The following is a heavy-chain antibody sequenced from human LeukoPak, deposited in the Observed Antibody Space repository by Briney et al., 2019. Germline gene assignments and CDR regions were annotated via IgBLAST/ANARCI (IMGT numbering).Heavy chain of an antibody. CDR1: GYTFTSYG. V-gene: IGHV1-18*01. CDR3: ARLPPDYYDSSGYYGSDFDY. J-gene: IGHJ4*02. D-gene: IGHD3-22*01. Sequence: ASVKVSCKASGYTFTSYGISWVRQAPGQGLEWMGWISAYNGNTNYAQKLQGRVTMTTDTSTSTAYMELRSLRSDDTAVYYCARLPPDYYDSSGYYGSDFDYWGQGTLVTVSS. CDR2: ISAYNGNT.